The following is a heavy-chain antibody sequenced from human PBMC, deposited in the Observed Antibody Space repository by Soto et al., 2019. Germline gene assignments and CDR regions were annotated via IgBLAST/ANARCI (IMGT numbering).Heavy chain of an antibody. Sequence: XGSLILSCAASGFICSSYDMSWVRQAPGKGLEWVSTILVDGRTFHVDSVKGRFTISRDSSQNTVYLQMNSLTAGDTALYYCAKATATGGGAFDICGQGTMVTVSS. D-gene: IGHD2-8*02. V-gene: IGHV3-23*01. CDR1: GFICSSYD. J-gene: IGHJ3*02. CDR3: AKATATGGGAFDI. CDR2: ILVDGRT.